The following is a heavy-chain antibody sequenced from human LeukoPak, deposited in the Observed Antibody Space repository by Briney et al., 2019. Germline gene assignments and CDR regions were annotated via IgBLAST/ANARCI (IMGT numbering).Heavy chain of an antibody. CDR3: AHSTGIKWELPAFDY. CDR1: GGSISSGGYY. V-gene: IGHV2-5*01. Sequence: QTLSLTCTVSGGSISSGGYYWSWIRQHPGKGLEWLALIYWNDDKRYSPSLKSRLTITKDTSKNQVVLTMTNMDPVDTATYYCAHSTGIKWELPAFDYWGQGTLVTVSS. CDR2: IYWNDDK. D-gene: IGHD1-26*01. J-gene: IGHJ4*02.